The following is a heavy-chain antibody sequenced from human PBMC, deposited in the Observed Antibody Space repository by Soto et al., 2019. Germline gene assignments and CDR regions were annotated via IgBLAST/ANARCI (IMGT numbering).Heavy chain of an antibody. D-gene: IGHD6-19*01. CDR2: INHSGST. Sequence: SETLSLTCAVYGGSFSGYYWSWIRQPPGKGLEWIGEINHSGSTNYNPSLKSRVTISVDTSKNQFSLKLSSVTAADTAVYYCATIEDVAVAGTSLDYAFDIWGQGTMVTVPS. CDR3: ATIEDVAVAGTSLDYAFDI. J-gene: IGHJ3*02. CDR1: GGSFSGYY. V-gene: IGHV4-34*01.